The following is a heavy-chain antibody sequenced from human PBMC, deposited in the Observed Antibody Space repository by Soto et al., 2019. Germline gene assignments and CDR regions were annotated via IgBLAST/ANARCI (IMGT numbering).Heavy chain of an antibody. J-gene: IGHJ5*02. CDR2: SSGSGGST. D-gene: IGHD2-21*01. CDR1: GFTFSSYA. V-gene: IGHV3-23*01. Sequence: GGSLRLSCAASGFTFSSYAMSWVRQAQGKGLEWVSASSGSGGSTYYADSVKGRFTISRDNSNNTLYLQMNSMRAEDTAVHYCAKFSRHMDQAWGQGTVVTVSS. CDR3: AKFSRHMDQA.